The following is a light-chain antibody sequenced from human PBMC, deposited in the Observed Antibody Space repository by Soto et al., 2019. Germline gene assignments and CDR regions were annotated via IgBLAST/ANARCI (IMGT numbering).Light chain of an antibody. CDR1: QSVSSN. CDR2: GAS. J-gene: IGKJ4*01. Sequence: EIVMTQSPATLSVSPGERATLSCRASQSVSSNLAWYQQKPGQAPRLLIFGASTRATGIPARFSGSGSGTEFTLTISSLQSEDFAVYYCQKYNEGPPRTVGGGTKV. V-gene: IGKV3-15*01. CDR3: QKYNEGPPRT.